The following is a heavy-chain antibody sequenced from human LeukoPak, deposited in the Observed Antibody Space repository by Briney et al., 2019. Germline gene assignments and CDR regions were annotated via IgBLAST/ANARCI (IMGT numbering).Heavy chain of an antibody. CDR1: GFRFSDYS. J-gene: IGHJ4*02. Sequence: GGSLRLSSAASGFRFSDYSMNWVRQAPGKGLEWISYIGIDSGNTHYADSVKGRFTISGDKAKNSLYLQMHSLRVEDTAVYYCARDYKYAFDNWGQGTLVTVSS. CDR2: IGIDSGNT. D-gene: IGHD5-24*01. V-gene: IGHV3-48*01. CDR3: ARDYKYAFDN.